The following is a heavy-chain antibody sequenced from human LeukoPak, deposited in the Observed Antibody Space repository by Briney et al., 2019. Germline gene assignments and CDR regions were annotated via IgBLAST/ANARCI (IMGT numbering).Heavy chain of an antibody. V-gene: IGHV1-2*02. CDR2: INPNSGGT. Sequence: GASVKVSCKASVHTFTGYYMHWVRQAPGQGLAWMGWINPNSGGTNYAQKFQGRVTMTRDTSISTAYMELSRLRSDDTAVYYCARDGLEATGMDVWGQGTTVTVSS. CDR1: VHTFTGYY. D-gene: IGHD1-1*01. CDR3: ARDGLEATGMDV. J-gene: IGHJ6*02.